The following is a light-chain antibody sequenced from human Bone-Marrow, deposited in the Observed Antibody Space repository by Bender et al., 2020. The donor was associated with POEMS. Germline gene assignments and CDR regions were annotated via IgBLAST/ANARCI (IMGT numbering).Light chain of an antibody. CDR3: YSYVGHYAFV. Sequence: QSALTQPASVSGSPGQSITISCIGTSSDIGNYNLVSWYQHHPGKAPKLMIYEVTKRPSGVSNRFSGSESGNTASLTISGLQAEDEADYYCYSYVGHYAFVFGGGTKVTVL. V-gene: IGLV2-23*02. CDR2: EVT. CDR1: SSDIGNYNL. J-gene: IGLJ3*02.